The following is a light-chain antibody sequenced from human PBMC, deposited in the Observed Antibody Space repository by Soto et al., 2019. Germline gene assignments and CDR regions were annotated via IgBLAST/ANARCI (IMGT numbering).Light chain of an antibody. J-gene: IGKJ2*01. CDR2: GAS. Sequence: EIVLTQSPGTLSLSPGKRATLSCRASQSISSSYLAWYQQRPGQAPRLLIYGASSRATGIPDRFSGSGSGTEFTLTISRLEPEDFAVYYCQQYDTFGQGTKLEIK. CDR3: QQYDT. V-gene: IGKV3-20*01. CDR1: QSISSSY.